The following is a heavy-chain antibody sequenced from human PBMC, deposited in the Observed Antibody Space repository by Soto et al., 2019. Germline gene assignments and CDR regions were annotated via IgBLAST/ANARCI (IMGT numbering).Heavy chain of an antibody. CDR3: ARGSTTEKVDS. CDR2: MHNTGST. J-gene: IGHJ4*02. Sequence: PSETLSLTCTVSGASISRYYWSWIRQSPGKGLEWIGYMHNTGSTIYNPSLKSRVTISVDTSMNQFSLTLTSVTAADTAMYYCARGSTTEKVDSWGQGILVTVSS. CDR1: GASISRYY. V-gene: IGHV4-59*08.